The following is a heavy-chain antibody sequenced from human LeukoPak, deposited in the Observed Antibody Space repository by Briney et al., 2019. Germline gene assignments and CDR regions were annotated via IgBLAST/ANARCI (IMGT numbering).Heavy chain of an antibody. Sequence: PGGSLRLSCAASGFTFSSYAMSWVRQAPGKGLEWVSAISASGGSTYYADSVKGRFTISRDKPKNTLYLQMTSLRAEDTAVYYCAKEGSSGWYSFFDYWGPGTLVTVSS. CDR1: GFTFSSYA. CDR3: AKEGSSGWYSFFDY. V-gene: IGHV3-23*01. CDR2: ISASGGST. J-gene: IGHJ4*02. D-gene: IGHD6-19*01.